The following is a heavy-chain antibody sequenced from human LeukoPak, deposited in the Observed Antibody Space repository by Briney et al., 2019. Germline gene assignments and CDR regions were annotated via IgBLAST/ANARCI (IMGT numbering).Heavy chain of an antibody. CDR1: GFTFSSYA. Sequence: GRSLRLSCAASGFTFSSYAMSWVRQAPGKGLEWVSAISGSGGSTYYADSVKGRFTISRDNSKNTLYLQMNSLRAEDTAVYYCAKRGIAALRYGMDVWGQGTTVTVSS. V-gene: IGHV3-23*01. CDR2: ISGSGGST. D-gene: IGHD1-26*01. CDR3: AKRGIAALRYGMDV. J-gene: IGHJ6*02.